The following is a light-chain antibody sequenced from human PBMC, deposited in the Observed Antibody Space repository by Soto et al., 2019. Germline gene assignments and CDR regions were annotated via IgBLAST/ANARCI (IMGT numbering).Light chain of an antibody. CDR1: QSVSSF. CDR2: DAF. CDR3: QQRTTWPLIFT. Sequence: EIELTQSPATLSLSPGERATLSCRASQSVSSFLAWYQQKPGQAPRLLIYDAFNRATGIPTRFSGSGSGTDFTLTISSLEPEDFAVYYCQQRTTWPLIFTFGPGTKVDIK. V-gene: IGKV3-11*01. J-gene: IGKJ3*01.